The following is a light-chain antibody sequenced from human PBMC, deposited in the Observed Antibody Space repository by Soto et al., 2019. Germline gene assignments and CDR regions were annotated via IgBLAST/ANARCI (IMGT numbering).Light chain of an antibody. J-gene: IGKJ1*01. CDR3: QKYNFGXQET. CDR1: QSVSSN. CDR2: FAS. Sequence: EIVMTQSPATLSVSPGERATLSFRAIQSVSSNLSWYQQKPVQAPRLLIYFASTRATGIPARFSGSGSGTEFTITISSMRSEASAASYCQKYNFGXQETCGQGTNV. V-gene: IGKV3-15*01.